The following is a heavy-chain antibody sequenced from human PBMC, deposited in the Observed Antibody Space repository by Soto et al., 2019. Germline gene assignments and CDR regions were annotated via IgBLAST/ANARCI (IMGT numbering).Heavy chain of an antibody. CDR1: GFTFSSYS. CDR3: ARDQQLGYYFDY. V-gene: IGHV3-21*01. Sequence: GGSLRLSCAASGFTFSSYSMNWVRQAPGKGLEWVSSISSSSSHIYYADSVKGRFTISRDNAKNSLYLQMNSLRAEDTAVYYCARDQQLGYYFDYWGQGTLVTVSS. CDR2: ISSSSSHI. J-gene: IGHJ4*02. D-gene: IGHD6-13*01.